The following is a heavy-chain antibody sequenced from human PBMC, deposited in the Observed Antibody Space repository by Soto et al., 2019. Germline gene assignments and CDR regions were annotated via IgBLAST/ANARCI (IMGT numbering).Heavy chain of an antibody. V-gene: IGHV4-34*01. J-gene: IGHJ5*02. CDR1: GGSFSGYY. Sequence: SETLSLTCAVYGGSFSGYYWSWIRQPPGKGLEWIGEINHSGSTNYNPSLKSRVTISVDTSKNQFSLKLSSVTAADTAVYYCARDNHYDFWSGYYTGRFNWFDPWGQGTLVTVSS. D-gene: IGHD3-3*01. CDR2: INHSGST. CDR3: ARDNHYDFWSGYYTGRFNWFDP.